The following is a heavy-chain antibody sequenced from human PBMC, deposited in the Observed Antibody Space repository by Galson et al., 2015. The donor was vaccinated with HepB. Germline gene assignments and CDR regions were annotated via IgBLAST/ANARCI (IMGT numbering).Heavy chain of an antibody. Sequence: SLRLSCAASGFTFRSYSMNWVRQAPGKGLEWVSSISSSSSYIYYAASVKGRFTISRDNAKNSLYLQMNSLRAEDTAVDDCARDGCSSTSCYYYGMDVWGQGTTVTVSS. CDR2: ISSSSSYI. CDR1: GFTFRSYS. D-gene: IGHD2-2*01. CDR3: ARDGCSSTSCYYYGMDV. V-gene: IGHV3-21*01. J-gene: IGHJ6*02.